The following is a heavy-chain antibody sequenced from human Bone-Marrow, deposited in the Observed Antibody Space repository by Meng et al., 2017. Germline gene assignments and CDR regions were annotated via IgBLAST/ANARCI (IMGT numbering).Heavy chain of an antibody. CDR2: IDCNNGGA. D-gene: IGHD6-13*01. J-gene: IGHJ4*02. CDR3: ARDAGRAAGPR. CDR1: AHTFTGYY. Sequence: LGQWGAEVKKPGASVRVSSKASAHTFTGYYIYWVRQAPGQGLEWLGRIDCNNGGAIYAQKFQDRVTMTRDTSITTAYMDLSRLTSDDTAVYYCARDAGRAAGPRWGQGTLVTVSS. V-gene: IGHV1-2*06.